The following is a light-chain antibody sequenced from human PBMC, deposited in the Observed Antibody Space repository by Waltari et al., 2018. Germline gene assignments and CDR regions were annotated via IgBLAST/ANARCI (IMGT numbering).Light chain of an antibody. Sequence: DIVMTQSPDSLAVSLGERATINCKSSQSLLYSSNNKNYLTWYQQKPGQPPKLHIYWASTRESGVPDRFSGSGSGTDFTLTISSLQAEDVAVYYCQQYYSTPRTFGQGTKVEIK. CDR3: QQYYSTPRT. CDR1: QSLLYSSNNKNY. J-gene: IGKJ1*01. CDR2: WAS. V-gene: IGKV4-1*01.